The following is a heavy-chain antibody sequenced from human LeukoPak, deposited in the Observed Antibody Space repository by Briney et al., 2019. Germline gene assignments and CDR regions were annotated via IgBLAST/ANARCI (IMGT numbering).Heavy chain of an antibody. D-gene: IGHD6-13*01. CDR3: ASIAAAHDY. V-gene: IGHV4-31*03. CDR1: AGSISSGGYC. J-gene: IGHJ4*02. CDR2: IYYSRST. Sequence: SETLSLTCTVSAGSISSGGYCWSWLRQHPGKGLEWIGYIYYSRSTYYNPSLKTRVTISVDTSKNQFSLKLSSVTAADTAVYYCASIAAAHDYWGQGTLVTVSS.